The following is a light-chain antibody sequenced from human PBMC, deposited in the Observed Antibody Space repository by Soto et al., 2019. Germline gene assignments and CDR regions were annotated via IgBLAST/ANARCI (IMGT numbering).Light chain of an antibody. CDR3: YQYNNWPT. CDR2: GAS. J-gene: IGKJ1*01. V-gene: IGKV3D-15*01. CDR1: QTGKSN. Sequence: IVMTQSPDTLSVSTGERATLSCRTSQTGKSNLAWYQQKPGQPPRLLIYGASTRATTTPGRFSGSGSGTEFTLTISSLQSEDFAVYFCYQYNNWPTFGQGTKVEIK.